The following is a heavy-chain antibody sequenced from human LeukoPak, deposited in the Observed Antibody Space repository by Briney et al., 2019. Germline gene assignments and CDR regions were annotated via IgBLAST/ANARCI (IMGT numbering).Heavy chain of an antibody. CDR2: IYSGGST. V-gene: IGHV3-66*01. CDR3: ARDLVVVTASP. Sequence: GGSLRLSCAASGFTVSSNYKSWVRQAPGKGLEWVSVIYSGGSTYYADSVKGRFTISRDNSKNTLYLQMNSLRAEDTAVYYCARDLVVVTASPWGQGTLVTVSS. J-gene: IGHJ5*02. D-gene: IGHD2-21*02. CDR1: GFTVSSNY.